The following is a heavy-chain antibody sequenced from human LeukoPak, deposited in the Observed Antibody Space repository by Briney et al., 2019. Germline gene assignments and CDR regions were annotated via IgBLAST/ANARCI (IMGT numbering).Heavy chain of an antibody. CDR3: ARTYSSGWYGGDAFDI. D-gene: IGHD6-19*01. CDR2: ISGSGDGT. CDR1: GFTFSTYA. J-gene: IGHJ3*02. V-gene: IGHV3-23*01. Sequence: RSGGSLRLSCAASGFTFSTYAMSWVRQAPGKGLEWVSSISGSGDGTYHADSVKGRFTISRDNSRNTVYLQMNSLRAEDTAVYYCARTYSSGWYGGDAFDIWGQGTMVTVSS.